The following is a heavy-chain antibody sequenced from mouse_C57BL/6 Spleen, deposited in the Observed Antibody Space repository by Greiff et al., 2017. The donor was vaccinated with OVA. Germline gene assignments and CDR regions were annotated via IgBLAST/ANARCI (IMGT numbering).Heavy chain of an antibody. V-gene: IGHV1-7*01. CDR2: INPSSGYT. D-gene: IGHD1-1*01. J-gene: IGHJ2*01. CDR3: ARGVTTVVEGYFDY. CDR1: GYTFTSYW. Sequence: VQLQQSGAELAKPGASVKLSCKASGYTFTSYWMHWVKQRPGQGLEWIGYINPSSGYTKYNQKFKDKATLTADKSSGTAYMQLSSLTYEDSAVYYCARGVTTVVEGYFDYWGQGTTLTVSS.